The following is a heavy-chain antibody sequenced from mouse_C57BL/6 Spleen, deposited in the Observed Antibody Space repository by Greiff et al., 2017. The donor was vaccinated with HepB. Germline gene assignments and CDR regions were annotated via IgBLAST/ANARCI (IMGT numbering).Heavy chain of an antibody. CDR3: ARHEDPSSGYAMDY. CDR1: GYNFTEYT. Sequence: QVQLQQSGAELVKPGASVKLSCKASGYNFTEYTIHWVKQRSGQGLEWIGWFYPGSGSIKYNEKFKDKATLTAYKSSSTVYMELSRLTSEASAFYFFARHEDPSSGYAMDYWGQGTSVTVSS. J-gene: IGHJ4*01. V-gene: IGHV1-62-2*01. CDR2: FYPGSGSI. D-gene: IGHD3-2*02.